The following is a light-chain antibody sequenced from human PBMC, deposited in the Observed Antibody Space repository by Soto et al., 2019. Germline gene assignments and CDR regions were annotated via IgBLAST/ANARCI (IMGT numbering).Light chain of an antibody. CDR2: DAS. CDR3: QQRSNWPPYT. J-gene: IGKJ2*01. V-gene: IGKV3-11*01. CDR1: QSVSSY. Sequence: EIVLTQSPATLSLSPGETATLSCRARQSVSSYLAWYQQKPGQAPRLLIYDASHRATGIPARFSGSGSGTDFTLTISSLDPEDFGVYYCQQRSNWPPYTFGQGTKLAIK.